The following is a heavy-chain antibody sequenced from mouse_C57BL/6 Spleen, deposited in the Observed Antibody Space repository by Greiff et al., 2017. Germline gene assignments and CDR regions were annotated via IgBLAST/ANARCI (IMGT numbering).Heavy chain of an antibody. CDR2: IDPENGGT. CDR3: TRIGFYYYGSSSLAY. D-gene: IGHD1-1*01. J-gene: IGHJ3*01. CDR1: GYTFTDYE. Sequence: VQLQQSGAELVRPGASVTLSCKASGYTFTDYEMHWVKQTPVHGLEWIGAIDPENGGTAYNQKFKGKAILTADKSSSTAYMELRSLTSEDSAVYYCTRIGFYYYGSSSLAYWGQGTLVTVSA. V-gene: IGHV1-15*01.